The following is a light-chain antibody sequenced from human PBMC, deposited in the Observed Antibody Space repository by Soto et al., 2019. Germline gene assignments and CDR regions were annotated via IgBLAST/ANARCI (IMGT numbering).Light chain of an antibody. CDR3: SSYTTNNPVV. CDR2: EVN. CDR1: STDVGSHNY. V-gene: IGLV2-14*01. Sequence: QSALTQAASVSESPGQSISLSCGGTSTDVGSHNYGSWYQQHPGKAPKLIIFEVNNRPSGVSHRFSGSKSGNTASLTISDLQGEDEADYYCSSYTTNNPVVFGGGTKLTVL. J-gene: IGLJ2*01.